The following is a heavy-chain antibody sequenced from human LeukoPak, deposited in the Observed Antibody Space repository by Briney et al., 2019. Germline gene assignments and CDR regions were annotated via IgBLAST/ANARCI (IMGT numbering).Heavy chain of an antibody. J-gene: IGHJ4*02. D-gene: IGHD3-22*01. CDR2: SGSGANT. CDR3: AKVGNYYDSTGYPY. Sequence: PGGSLRLSCTASGFTFSNYAMSWVRPAPGKGLEWVISGSGANTYYADSVKGRFTISRDNSKNTLYLQISNLRAEDTAFYYCAKVGNYYDSTGYPYWGQGTLVTVSS. V-gene: IGHV3-23*01. CDR1: GFTFSNYA.